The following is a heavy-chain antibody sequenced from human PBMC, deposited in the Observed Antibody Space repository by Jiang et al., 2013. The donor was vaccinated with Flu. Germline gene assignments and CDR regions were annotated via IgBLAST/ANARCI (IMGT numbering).Heavy chain of an antibody. J-gene: IGHJ4*02. V-gene: IGHV2-5*01. CDR1: GFSLSTSGVG. CDR2: IYWNDDK. CDR3: AQSRVGPAVASTFDY. D-gene: IGHD6-19*01. Sequence: KPTQTLTLTCTFSGFSLSTSGVGVGWIRQPPGKALEWLALIYWNDDKRYSPSLKSRLTITKDTSKNQVVLTMTNMDPVDTATYYCAQSRVGPAVASTFDYWGQGTLVTVSS.